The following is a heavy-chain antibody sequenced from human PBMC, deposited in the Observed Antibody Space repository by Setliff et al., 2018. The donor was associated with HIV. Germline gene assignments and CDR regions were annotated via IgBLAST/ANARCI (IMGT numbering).Heavy chain of an antibody. J-gene: IGHJ4*02. V-gene: IGHV4-39*01. D-gene: IGHD3-10*01. CDR2: IYYSGST. CDR1: GGSISSSSYY. Sequence: ASETLSLTCNVSGGSISSSSYYWGWIRQPPGKGLEWIGSIYYSGSTYYNPPLKSRVTISVDTSKNQFSLKLSYVTAADTAVYYCAISYYYGSGIPGYYFDYWGQGTLVTVSS. CDR3: AISYYYGSGIPGYYFDY.